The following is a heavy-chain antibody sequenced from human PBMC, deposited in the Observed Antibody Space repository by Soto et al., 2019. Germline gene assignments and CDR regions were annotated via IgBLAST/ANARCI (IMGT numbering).Heavy chain of an antibody. D-gene: IGHD3-3*01. CDR1: GFTFDDYA. CDR3: EKSGYPTTAYYGMDV. V-gene: IGHV3-9*01. J-gene: IGHJ6*01. Sequence: PGGSLRLSCAASGFTFDDYAMHWVRQAPGKGLEWVSGISWNSGSIGYADSVKGRFTISRDNAKNSLYLQMNSLRAEDTALYYCEKSGYPTTAYYGMDVWGQWTTVTVSS. CDR2: ISWNSGSI.